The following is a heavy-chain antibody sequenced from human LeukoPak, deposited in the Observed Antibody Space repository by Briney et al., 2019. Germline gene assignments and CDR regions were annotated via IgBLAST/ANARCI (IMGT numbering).Heavy chain of an antibody. V-gene: IGHV3-48*01. Sequence: PGGSLRLSCAASGLTFRAYAMNWVRQAPGKGLEWVSYISPSSSTIYYADSVKGRFSISRDNDKNSLYLQMSSLRAEDTGIYYCAIFRRDGYNFGTWGQGTLVTVSS. J-gene: IGHJ5*02. D-gene: IGHD5-24*01. CDR2: ISPSSSTI. CDR3: AIFRRDGYNFGT. CDR1: GLTFRAYA.